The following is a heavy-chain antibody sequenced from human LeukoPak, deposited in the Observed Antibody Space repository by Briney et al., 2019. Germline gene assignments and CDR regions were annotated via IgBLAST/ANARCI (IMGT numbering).Heavy chain of an antibody. V-gene: IGHV4-4*07. CDR3: ARWGYCSGGSCYNWFDP. J-gene: IGHJ5*02. CDR2: IYTSGST. Sequence: PSETLSLTCTVSGGSISSYYWSWIRQPAGKGLEWIGRIYTSGSTNYNPSLKSRVTMSVDTSKNQFSLKLSSVTAADTAVYYCARWGYCSGGSCYNWFDPWGQGTLATVSS. CDR1: GGSISSYY. D-gene: IGHD2-15*01.